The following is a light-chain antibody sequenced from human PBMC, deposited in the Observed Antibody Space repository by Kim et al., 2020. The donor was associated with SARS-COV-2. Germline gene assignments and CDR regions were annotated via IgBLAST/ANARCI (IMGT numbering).Light chain of an antibody. CDR2: DDY. CDR3: GTWDTSLSALV. Sequence: QSVLTQPPSVSAAPGQKVTISCSGSSSNVGSDYVSWYQQLPGTAPKLLIYDDYKRPSGIPDRFSGSKSGTSATLGITGLQTGDEADYYCGTWDTSLSALVFGGGTKVTVL. V-gene: IGLV1-51*01. CDR1: SSNVGSDY. J-gene: IGLJ2*01.